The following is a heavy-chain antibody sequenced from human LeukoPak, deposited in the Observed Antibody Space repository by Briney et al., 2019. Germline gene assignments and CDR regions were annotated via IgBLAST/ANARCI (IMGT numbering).Heavy chain of an antibody. V-gene: IGHV3-23*01. CDR3: ARGGRRF. J-gene: IGHJ1*01. CDR2: ITASGDST. CDR1: GFPFSSYP. Sequence: GGSLRLSCAGSGFPFSSYPSSWVRQPPGKGLEWVSAITASGDSTYSADSVKGRFTISRDNAKNSLYLQMNSLRGEDTAVYYCARGGRRFWGQGTLVTVSS. D-gene: IGHD3-10*01.